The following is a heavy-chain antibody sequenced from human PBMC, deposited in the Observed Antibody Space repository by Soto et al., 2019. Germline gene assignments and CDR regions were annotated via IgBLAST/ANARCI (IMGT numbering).Heavy chain of an antibody. D-gene: IGHD4-17*01. CDR1: GFSFSTYA. CDR3: AKSRVSDYRLLDF. J-gene: IGHJ4*02. CDR2: VSGSGDTT. Sequence: VQLLESGGGFVQPGGSLRLSCATSGFSFSTYAMNWVRQTPGRGLEWVSTVSGSGDTTYYADSVKGRFTISRDNSKNTLYLQMNSLRAEDTAIYYCAKSRVSDYRLLDFWGRGTLVSVSS. V-gene: IGHV3-23*01.